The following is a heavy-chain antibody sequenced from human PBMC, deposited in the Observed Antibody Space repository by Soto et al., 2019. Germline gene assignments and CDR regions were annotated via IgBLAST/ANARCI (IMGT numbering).Heavy chain of an antibody. CDR3: ARDPAPFWPPNYYYGMDV. J-gene: IGHJ6*02. D-gene: IGHD3-3*01. V-gene: IGHV3-30-3*01. CDR2: ISYDGSNK. CDR1: GFTFSSYA. Sequence: QVQLVESGGGVVQPGRSLRLSCAASGFTFSSYAMHWVRQAPGKGLEWVAVISYDGSNKYYADSVKGRFTISRDNSKNTLYLQMNSLRAEDTAVYYCARDPAPFWPPNYYYGMDVWGQGTTVTVSS.